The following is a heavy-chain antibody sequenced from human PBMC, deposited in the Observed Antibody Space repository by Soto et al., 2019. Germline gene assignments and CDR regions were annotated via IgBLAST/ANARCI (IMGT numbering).Heavy chain of an antibody. J-gene: IGHJ6*02. CDR2: TYYRSKWYN. Sequence: PSQTLSLTCAISGDSVSSNSAAWNWIRQSPSRGLEWLGRTYYRSKWYNDYAVSVKSRITINPDTSKNQFSLQLNSVTPEDTAVYYCARGTYSSSSGRYYYYGMDVWGQGTTVTVS. CDR1: GDSVSSNSAA. CDR3: ARGTYSSSSGRYYYYGMDV. V-gene: IGHV6-1*01. D-gene: IGHD6-6*01.